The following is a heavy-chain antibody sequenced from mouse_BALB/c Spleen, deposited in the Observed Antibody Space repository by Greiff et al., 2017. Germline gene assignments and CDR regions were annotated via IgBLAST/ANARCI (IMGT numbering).Heavy chain of an antibody. CDR1: GFTFSSFG. V-gene: IGHV5-17*02. D-gene: IGHD1-1*01. J-gene: IGHJ1*01. CDR3: ARSRSDGSRTGYFDV. Sequence: EVKLQESGGGLVQPGGSRKLSCAASGFTFSSFGMHWVRQAPEKGLEWVAYISSGSSTIYYADTVKGRFTISRDNPKNTLFLQMTSLRSEDTAMYYCARSRSDGSRTGYFDVWGAGTTVTVSS. CDR2: ISSGSSTI.